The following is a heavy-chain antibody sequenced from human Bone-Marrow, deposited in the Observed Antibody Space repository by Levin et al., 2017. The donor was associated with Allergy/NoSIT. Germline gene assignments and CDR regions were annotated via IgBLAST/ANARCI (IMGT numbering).Heavy chain of an antibody. J-gene: IGHJ4*02. CDR2: IDPDRGDT. D-gene: IGHD3-3*01. Sequence: PVASVKVSCKTSGYTFTKYYMHWVRQAPGQGLEWMGCIDPDRGDTTYAEKFQGRVTMTRDASISTVYMELIRLTSDDTATFYCARVIGERYTSLIDLWGQGTLVTVSS. CDR3: ARVIGERYTSLIDL. V-gene: IGHV1-2*02. CDR1: GYTFTKYY.